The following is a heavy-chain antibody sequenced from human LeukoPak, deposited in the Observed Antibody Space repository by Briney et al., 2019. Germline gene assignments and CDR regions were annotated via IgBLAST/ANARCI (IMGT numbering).Heavy chain of an antibody. CDR3: AKGPNDSSNYLFDY. CDR2: IVGSGVDT. Sequence: TGGSLRLSCAASGFTFSSYVMSWVRRAPGKGLEWVSVIVGSGVDTYYADSVKGRFTISRDNSKNTLYVQMNSLGAEDTAVYYCAKGPNDSSNYLFDYWGQGTLVTVSS. CDR1: GFTFSSYV. V-gene: IGHV3-23*01. D-gene: IGHD4-11*01. J-gene: IGHJ4*02.